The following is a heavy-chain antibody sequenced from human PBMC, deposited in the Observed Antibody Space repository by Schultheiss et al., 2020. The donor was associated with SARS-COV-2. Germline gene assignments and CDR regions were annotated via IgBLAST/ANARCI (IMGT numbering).Heavy chain of an antibody. J-gene: IGHJ2*01. Sequence: SETLSLTCAVYGGSFSGYYWSWIRQPPGKGLEWIGEINHSGSTNYNPSLKSRVTISVDRSKNQFSLKLSSVTAADTAVYYCAREPAPDWYFDLWGRGTLVTVSS. CDR1: GGSFSGYY. CDR3: AREPAPDWYFDL. V-gene: IGHV4-34*01. CDR2: INHSGST.